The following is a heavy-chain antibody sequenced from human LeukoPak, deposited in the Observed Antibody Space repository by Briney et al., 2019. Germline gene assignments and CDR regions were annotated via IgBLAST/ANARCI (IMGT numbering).Heavy chain of an antibody. Sequence: ASVKISCKASGYTFTSYAIHWVRQAPGQRLEWMGWINAGNGNTQYSQKFQGRATITGDTSASTAFMDLTSLRSEDTAIYYCARGIDRDGYNRFFDYWGQGTLVTVSS. D-gene: IGHD5-24*01. CDR1: GYTFTSYA. CDR3: ARGIDRDGYNRFFDY. CDR2: INAGNGNT. J-gene: IGHJ4*02. V-gene: IGHV1-3*01.